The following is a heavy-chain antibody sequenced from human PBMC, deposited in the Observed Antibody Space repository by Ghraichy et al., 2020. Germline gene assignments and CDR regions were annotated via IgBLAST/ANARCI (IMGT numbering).Heavy chain of an antibody. CDR3: TTYPVPRGAFDI. CDR1: GFPFSNAW. V-gene: IGHV3-15*01. CDR2: IKSNTDGGAT. J-gene: IGHJ3*02. D-gene: IGHD3-16*02. Sequence: LSLTCAASGFPFSNAWMTWVRQAPGKGLEWVGRIKSNTDGGATDYAAPVKGRFTISRDDSKNTLYLQMNSLKTEDTAVYYCTTYPVPRGAFDIWGQGTMVTVSS.